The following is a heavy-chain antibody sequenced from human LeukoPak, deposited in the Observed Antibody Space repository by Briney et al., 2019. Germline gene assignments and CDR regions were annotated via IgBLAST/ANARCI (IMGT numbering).Heavy chain of an antibody. Sequence: GSSVKVSCKASGGTFISYAIGWVRQAPGQGLEWMGGIIPIFGTANYAQKFQGRVTITADESTSTAYMELSSLRSEDTAVYYCARDVVTVDDYYYGMDVWGQGTTVTVSS. D-gene: IGHD2-15*01. CDR3: ARDVVTVDDYYYGMDV. V-gene: IGHV1-69*01. CDR2: IIPIFGTA. J-gene: IGHJ6*02. CDR1: GGTFISYA.